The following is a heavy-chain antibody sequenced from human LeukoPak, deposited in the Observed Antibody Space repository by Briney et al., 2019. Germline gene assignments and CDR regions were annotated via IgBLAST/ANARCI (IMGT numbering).Heavy chain of an antibody. CDR1: GGSFSGYY. D-gene: IGHD3-10*01. CDR3: ARGQAYGSGSYQFDY. V-gene: IGHV4-34*01. J-gene: IGHJ4*02. Sequence: PSETLSLTCAVYGGSFSGYYWSWIRQPPGKGLEWTGEINHSGSTNYNPSLKSRVTISVDTSKNQFSLKLSSVTAADTAVYYCARGQAYGSGSYQFDYWGQGTLVTVSS. CDR2: INHSGST.